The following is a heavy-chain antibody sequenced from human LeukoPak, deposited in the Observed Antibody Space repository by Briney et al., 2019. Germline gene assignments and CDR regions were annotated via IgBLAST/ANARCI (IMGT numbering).Heavy chain of an antibody. CDR2: INSDGSST. D-gene: IGHD5-18*01. CDR3: ARAQLWLLDYYYYGMDV. Sequence: PGGSLRLSCAASGFTFSSYWMHWVRQAPGKGLVWVSRINSDGSSTGYADSVKGRFTISRDNAKNTLYLQMNSLRAEDTAVYYCARAQLWLLDYYYYGMDVWGQGTTVTVSS. CDR1: GFTFSSYW. J-gene: IGHJ6*02. V-gene: IGHV3-74*01.